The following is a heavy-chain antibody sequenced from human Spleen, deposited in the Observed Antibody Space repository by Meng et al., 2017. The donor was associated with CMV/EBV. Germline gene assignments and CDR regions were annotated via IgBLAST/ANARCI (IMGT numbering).Heavy chain of an antibody. CDR3: AKPWRENDFWHYYYYGMNV. CDR1: GFTFSSYA. J-gene: IGHJ6*02. CDR2: ISGSGAST. V-gene: IGHV3-23*01. D-gene: IGHD3-3*01. Sequence: GESLKISCAASGFTFSSYAMSWVRQAPGKGLEWVSTISGSGASTYYADSVRGRFTISRDNSKSTLYLQMNSLRDEDTAIYYCAKPWRENDFWHYYYYGMNVWGHGTTVTVS.